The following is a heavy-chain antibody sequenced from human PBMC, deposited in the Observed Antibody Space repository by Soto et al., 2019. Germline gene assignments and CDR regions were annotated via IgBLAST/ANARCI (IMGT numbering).Heavy chain of an antibody. D-gene: IGHD3-16*02. CDR2: IKQDGSEK. J-gene: IGHJ4*02. V-gene: IGHV3-7*01. CDR3: ARDHIDYYGSGSYHYDYIWGSYRSPALVQRAYDY. Sequence: GGSLRLSCAASGFTFSSYWMSWVRQAPGKGLEWVANIKQDGSEKYYVDSVKGRFTISRDNAKNSLYLQMNSLRAEVTAGSYCARDHIDYYGSGSYHYDYIWGSYRSPALVQRAYDYWGQGTLVTVSS. CDR1: GFTFSSYW.